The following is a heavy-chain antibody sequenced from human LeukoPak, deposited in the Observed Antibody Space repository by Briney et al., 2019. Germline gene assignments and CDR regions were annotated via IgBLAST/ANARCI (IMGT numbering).Heavy chain of an antibody. CDR1: GGSISSYY. V-gene: IGHV4-59*01. CDR2: IYYSGST. Sequence: SETLSLTCTVSGGSISSYYWSWIRQPPGKGLEWIGYIYYSGSTNYNPSLKSRVTISVDTSKNQSSLKLSSVTAADTAVYYCARGGYDFWSGYSHFDYWGQGTLVTVSS. CDR3: ARGGYDFWSGYSHFDY. J-gene: IGHJ4*02. D-gene: IGHD3-3*01.